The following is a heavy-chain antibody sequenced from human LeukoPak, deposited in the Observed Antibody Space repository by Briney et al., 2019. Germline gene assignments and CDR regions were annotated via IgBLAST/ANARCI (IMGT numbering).Heavy chain of an antibody. CDR3: ARAAIAVAGDYHYHYMDV. Sequence: GASVKVSCKASGYTFTGHYMHWVRQAPGQGLEWMGWISPNGGDTDYAQRFQGRVSMTRDTSISTAYMELSRLRSDDTAVYYCARAAIAVAGDYHYHYMDVWGKGTTVTVSS. CDR1: GYTFTGHY. V-gene: IGHV1-2*02. J-gene: IGHJ6*03. CDR2: ISPNGGDT. D-gene: IGHD6-19*01.